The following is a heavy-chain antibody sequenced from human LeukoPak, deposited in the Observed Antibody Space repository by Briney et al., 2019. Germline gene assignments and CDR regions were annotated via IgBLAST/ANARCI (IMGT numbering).Heavy chain of an antibody. Sequence: GGSLRLSCVASGFSFGKYWMSWVRQAPGRGLEWVANIKLDGSEKNYVDSVKGRFTISRDNTKNSLYLQMNSLRAEDTAVFYCARDQYDTWSRRGNFDSWGQGTLVIVSS. D-gene: IGHD3/OR15-3a*01. CDR3: ARDQYDTWSRRGNFDS. J-gene: IGHJ4*02. CDR1: GFSFGKYW. CDR2: IKLDGSEK. V-gene: IGHV3-7*03.